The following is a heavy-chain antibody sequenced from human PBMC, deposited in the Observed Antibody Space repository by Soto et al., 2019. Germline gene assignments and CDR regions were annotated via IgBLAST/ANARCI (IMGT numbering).Heavy chain of an antibody. D-gene: IGHD2-21*02. CDR2: FFWDEDK. Sequence: ESGPTLVNPTQALALTCTFSGFSLSSDGVAVGWIRQPAGKALEWLAIFFWDEDKRYSASLKSRLTITRDTSRNQVVLTMTNMDIVDTATYFCAHALRGSSCSGGDCYYFDNWGQGTLVTVSS. CDR1: GFSLSSDGVA. J-gene: IGHJ4*02. CDR3: AHALRGSSCSGGDCYYFDN. V-gene: IGHV2-5*02.